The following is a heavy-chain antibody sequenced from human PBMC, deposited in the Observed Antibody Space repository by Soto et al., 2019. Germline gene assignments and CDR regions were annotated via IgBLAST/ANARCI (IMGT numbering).Heavy chain of an antibody. CDR3: VREYWHSEP. J-gene: IGHJ5*02. D-gene: IGHD2-8*02. CDR2: ISPNGGTT. Sequence: EVQLVESGGGLVQPGGSLRLSCAASGFSFSTYWMNWVRQVPGKGLIWVSQISPNGGTTMYADSVRGRFTASRDNTKNTQFLQMDSLRGDDTVVYYCVREYWHSEPWGQGTLVIVSS. CDR1: GFSFSTYW. V-gene: IGHV3-74*03.